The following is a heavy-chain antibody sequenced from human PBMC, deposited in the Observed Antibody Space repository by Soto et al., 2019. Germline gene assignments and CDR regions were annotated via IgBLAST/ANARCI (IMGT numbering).Heavy chain of an antibody. CDR3: ARDPIVRGVVGWYFDL. D-gene: IGHD3-10*01. V-gene: IGHV4-31*11. CDR1: GGSISRSVYY. J-gene: IGHJ2*01. CDR2: IHNSGTT. Sequence: QVQLQESGPGLVKPSQTLSLTCAVSGGSISRSVYYCNWIRQHPGKGLEWIGYIHNSGTTYYNPYLKGRLSFSXXTXKXXFSLKLNSVTTADTAVYYCARDPIVRGVVGWYFDLWGRGTLVTVSS.